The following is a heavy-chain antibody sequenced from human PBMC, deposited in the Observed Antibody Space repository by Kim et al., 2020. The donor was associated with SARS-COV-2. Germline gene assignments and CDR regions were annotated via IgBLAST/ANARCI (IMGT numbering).Heavy chain of an antibody. CDR2: IWYDGSNK. CDR3: ARNTLGDYDFLSAYALLLGAMDV. J-gene: IGHJ6*02. D-gene: IGHD3-3*01. Sequence: GGSLRLSCAASGFTFSSYGMHWVRQAPGKGLEWVTVIWYDGSNKYYADSVKGRFTISRDNSKNTLYLQMNSLRAEDTAVYYCARNTLGDYDFLSAYALLLGAMDVWGQGTTVTVSS. CDR1: GFTFSSYG. V-gene: IGHV3-33*01.